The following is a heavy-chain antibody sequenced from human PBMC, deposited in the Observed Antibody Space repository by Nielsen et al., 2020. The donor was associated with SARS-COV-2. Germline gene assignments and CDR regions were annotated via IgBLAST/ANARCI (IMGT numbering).Heavy chain of an antibody. J-gene: IGHJ3*01. CDR1: GASFSPYK. Sequence: SETLSLTCSVSGASFSPYKWSWIRQSPGKGLEWIGYISDTWGSNYNPSLMGRVTVSLDTSKSQFSLNLNSVTAADTAVYYCAREWSGFDFWGQGTMVTVSS. CDR3: AREWSGFDF. CDR2: ISDTWGS. D-gene: IGHD3-3*01. V-gene: IGHV4-59*01.